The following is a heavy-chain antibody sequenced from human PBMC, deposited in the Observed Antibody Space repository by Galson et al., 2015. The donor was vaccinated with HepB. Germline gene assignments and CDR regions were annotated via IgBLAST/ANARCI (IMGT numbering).Heavy chain of an antibody. CDR3: ATLVDSSGYYGY. J-gene: IGHJ4*02. CDR2: FDPEDGET. D-gene: IGHD3-22*01. Sequence: SVKVSCKVSGYTLTELSMHWVRQAPGKGLEWMGGFDPEDGETIYAQKFQGRVTMTEDTSTDTAYMELSSLRSEDTAVYYCATLVDSSGYYGYWGQGTLVTVSS. V-gene: IGHV1-24*01. CDR1: GYTLTELS.